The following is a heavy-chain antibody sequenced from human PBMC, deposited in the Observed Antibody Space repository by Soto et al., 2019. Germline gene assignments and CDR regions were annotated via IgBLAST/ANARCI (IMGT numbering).Heavy chain of an antibody. CDR2: NSAYNGNT. CDR1: GYTFTSYG. J-gene: IGHJ5*02. CDR3: ARVYGGNWEWFDP. D-gene: IGHD2-15*01. Sequence: ASVKVSCKASGYTFTSYGISSVRQAPGQWLEWMGWNSAYNGNTNYAQKLQGRVTMTTDTSTSTAYMELRSLRSDDTAVYYCARVYGGNWEWFDPWGQGTLVTVSS. V-gene: IGHV1-18*01.